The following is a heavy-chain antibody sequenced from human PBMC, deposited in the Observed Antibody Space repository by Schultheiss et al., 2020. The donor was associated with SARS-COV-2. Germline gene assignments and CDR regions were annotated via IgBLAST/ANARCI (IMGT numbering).Heavy chain of an antibody. D-gene: IGHD6-13*01. CDR2: ISYDGSNK. CDR1: GFTFSSYA. J-gene: IGHJ4*02. CDR3: AKGIRGIAGYYFDY. Sequence: GGSLRLSCAASGFTFSSYAMHWVRQAPGKGLEWVAVISYDGSNKYYADSVKGRFTISRDNSKNTLYLQMNSLRAEDTAVYYCAKGIRGIAGYYFDYWGQGTLVTVSS. V-gene: IGHV3-30-3*01.